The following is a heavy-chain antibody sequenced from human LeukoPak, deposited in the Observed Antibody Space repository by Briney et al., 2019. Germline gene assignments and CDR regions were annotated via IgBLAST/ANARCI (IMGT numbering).Heavy chain of an antibody. CDR3: ARAVFWSGPLDY. Sequence: GGSLRFSCAASEFTFSSYWMGWVRQAPGKGLEWVANIKEDGTEKYYVDSVNGRFTISRDNAKNSLCLQMNSLTAEDTAVYYCARAVFWSGPLDYWGQGTLVTVSS. V-gene: IGHV3-7*01. D-gene: IGHD3-3*01. J-gene: IGHJ4*02. CDR1: EFTFSSYW. CDR2: IKEDGTEK.